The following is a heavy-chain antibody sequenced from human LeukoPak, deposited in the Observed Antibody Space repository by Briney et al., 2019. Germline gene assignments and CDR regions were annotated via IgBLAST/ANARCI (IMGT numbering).Heavy chain of an antibody. J-gene: IGHJ3*02. CDR3: ARQLIVGATSAHDAFDI. CDR1: GGSISSSSYY. CDR2: IYYSGST. D-gene: IGHD1-26*01. V-gene: IGHV4-39*01. Sequence: SETLSLTCTVSGGSISSSSYYWGWIRQPPGKGLEWIGSIYYSGSTYYNPSLKSRVTISVDTSKNQLSLKLSSVTAADTAVYYCARQLIVGATSAHDAFDIWGQGTMVTVSS.